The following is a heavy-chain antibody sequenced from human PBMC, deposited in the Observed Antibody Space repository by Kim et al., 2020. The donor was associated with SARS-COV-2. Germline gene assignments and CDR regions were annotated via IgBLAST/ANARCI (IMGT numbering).Heavy chain of an antibody. CDR2: LNEGGSEK. J-gene: IGHJ4*01. V-gene: IGHV3-7*01. Sequence: GGSLRLSCAASGFTFSYYWMSWVRQAPGKGLEWVANLNEGGSEKFYEDSVIGRFTISRDNAKRSVHLQMDGLRVEDTAVYFCVKHRGQYFDFWGHGTLVT. CDR1: GFTFSYYW. CDR3: VKHRGQYFDF. D-gene: IGHD6-25*01.